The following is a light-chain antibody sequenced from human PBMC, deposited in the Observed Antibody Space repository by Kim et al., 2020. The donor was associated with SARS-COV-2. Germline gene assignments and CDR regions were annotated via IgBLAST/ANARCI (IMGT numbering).Light chain of an antibody. CDR1: QSVSSSY. CDR2: GAS. J-gene: IGKJ1*01. V-gene: IGKV3-20*01. Sequence: PGERATLSCRASQSVSSSYLAWYQQIPGQAPRLLIYGASSRATGIPDRCSGSGSGTDFTLTISRLEPEDFAVYYCQQYGSSPPWTFGQGTKVDIK. CDR3: QQYGSSPPWT.